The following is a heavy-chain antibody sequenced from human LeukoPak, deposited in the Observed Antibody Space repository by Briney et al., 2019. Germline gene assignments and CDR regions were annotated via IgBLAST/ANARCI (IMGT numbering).Heavy chain of an antibody. V-gene: IGHV4-39*07. Sequence: ASETLSLTCTVSGGSISSSRYYWGWIRQPPGKGLEWIGSIYYSGSTYYNPSLKSRVTISVDTSKNQFSLKLSSVTAADTAVYYCARVPSDILTGQYFDYWGQGTLVTVSS. J-gene: IGHJ4*02. D-gene: IGHD3-9*01. CDR1: GGSISSSRYY. CDR2: IYYSGST. CDR3: ARVPSDILTGQYFDY.